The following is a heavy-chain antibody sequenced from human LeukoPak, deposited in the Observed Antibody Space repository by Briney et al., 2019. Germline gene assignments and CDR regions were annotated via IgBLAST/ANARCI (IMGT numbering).Heavy chain of an antibody. J-gene: IGHJ4*02. Sequence: PSETLSLTCTVTGVATSSYYWSWIRQSPGKGLEWIGYMHYNGGTNFNPSLKSRVTISLDTSKNQVSLKVSSVTAADTAVYYCARRGHDYGSSPFDYWGQGTLVIVSS. D-gene: IGHD4-17*01. CDR1: GVATSSYY. CDR2: MHYNGGT. CDR3: ARRGHDYGSSPFDY. V-gene: IGHV4-59*01.